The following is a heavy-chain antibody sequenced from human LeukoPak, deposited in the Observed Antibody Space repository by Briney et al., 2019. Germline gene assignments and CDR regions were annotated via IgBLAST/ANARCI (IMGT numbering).Heavy chain of an antibody. D-gene: IGHD3-10*01. CDR2: ISGSGGST. V-gene: IGHV3-23*01. CDR3: AKDPTMIRGVGFDY. J-gene: IGHJ4*02. CDR1: GFTFDNFV. Sequence: GGSLRLSCAASGFTFDNFVMSWVRQAPGKGLEWVSGISGSGGSTYYADSLKGRFTISRDNSKNTLYLQMNSLRGEDTAVYYCAKDPTMIRGVGFDYWGQGTLVTVSS.